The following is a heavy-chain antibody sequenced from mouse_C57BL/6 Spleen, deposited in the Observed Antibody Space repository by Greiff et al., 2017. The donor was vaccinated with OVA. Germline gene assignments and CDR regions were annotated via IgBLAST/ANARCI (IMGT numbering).Heavy chain of an antibody. CDR2: IDPETGGT. J-gene: IGHJ3*01. Sequence: QVQLQQSGAELVRPGASVTLSCKASGYTFTDYEMHWVKQTPVHGLEWIGAIDPETGGTAYNQKFKGKAILTADKSSSTAYMELRSLTSEDSAVYYCTPYYYGSPLAYWGQGTLVTVSA. V-gene: IGHV1-15*01. CDR1: GYTFTDYE. D-gene: IGHD1-1*01. CDR3: TPYYYGSPLAY.